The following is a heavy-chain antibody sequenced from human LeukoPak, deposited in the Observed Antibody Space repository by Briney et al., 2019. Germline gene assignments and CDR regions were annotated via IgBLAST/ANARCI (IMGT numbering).Heavy chain of an antibody. CDR1: GYTLTELS. D-gene: IGHD2-2*02. Sequence: GASVKVSCKVSGYTLTELSMHWVRHAPGKGLEWMGRFDREDGEASYAQKFQGRVTITEDTSTDTAYMELSSLRSEDTAVYYGATAQTPVFVVVPPPILGWFDPWGQGTLVTVSS. CDR2: FDREDGEA. CDR3: ATAQTPVFVVVPPPILGWFDP. V-gene: IGHV1-24*01. J-gene: IGHJ5*02.